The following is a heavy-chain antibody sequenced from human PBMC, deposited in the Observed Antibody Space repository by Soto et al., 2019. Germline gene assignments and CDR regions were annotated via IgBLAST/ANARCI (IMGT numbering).Heavy chain of an antibody. J-gene: IGHJ4*02. CDR1: GGSFSGYY. V-gene: IGHV4-34*01. Sequence: QVQLQQWGAGLLKPSETLSLTCAVYGGSFSGYYWSWIRQPPGKGLEWIGEINHSGSTNYNPSLKSRVTISVDTSKNQFSLKRSSVTAADTAVYYCARVGGLDTAMAYLFDYWGQGTLVTVSS. D-gene: IGHD5-18*01. CDR2: INHSGST. CDR3: ARVGGLDTAMAYLFDY.